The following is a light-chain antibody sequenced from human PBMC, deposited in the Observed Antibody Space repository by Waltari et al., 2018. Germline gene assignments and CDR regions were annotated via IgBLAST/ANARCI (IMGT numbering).Light chain of an antibody. J-gene: IGLJ2*01. CDR3: QSADSSGTSRV. V-gene: IGLV3-25*03. CDR2: KDT. CDR1: ALPKQY. Sequence: SYELTQPPSVSVPPGQTARITCLGDALPKQYVYWYQQRPGQAPVLMIYKDTKRPSGIPERFSGSASGTTVTLTISGVQAEDEAVYYCQSADSSGTSRVFGGGTKLTVL.